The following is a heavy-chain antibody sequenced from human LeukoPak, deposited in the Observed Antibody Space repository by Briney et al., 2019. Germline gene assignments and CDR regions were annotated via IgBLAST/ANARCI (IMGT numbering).Heavy chain of an antibody. J-gene: IGHJ3*02. CDR3: ARASHTAYTVLDAFDI. D-gene: IGHD4-17*01. CDR1: GYSISSGYY. V-gene: IGHV4-38-2*02. Sequence: PSETLSLTCIVSGYSISSGYYWGWIRQPPGKGLEWIGSTYHSGSTYYNPSLKSRVSISVDTSKNHFSLKLSSVTAADTAVYYCARASHTAYTVLDAFDIWGQGTMVTVSS. CDR2: TYHSGST.